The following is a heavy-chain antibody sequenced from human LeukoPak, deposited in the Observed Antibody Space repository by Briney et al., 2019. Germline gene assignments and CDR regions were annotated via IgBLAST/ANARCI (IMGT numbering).Heavy chain of an antibody. D-gene: IGHD1-26*01. CDR2: IYTSGST. CDR1: GGSISSYY. CDR3: ARGQWELLRYNYIDV. J-gene: IGHJ6*03. Sequence: SSETLSLTCTVSGGSISSYYWSWIRQPAGKGLEWIGRIYTSGSTNYNPSLKSRVTISVDTSKNQFSLKLSSVTAADTAVYYCARGQWELLRYNYIDVWGKGTTVTVSS. V-gene: IGHV4-4*07.